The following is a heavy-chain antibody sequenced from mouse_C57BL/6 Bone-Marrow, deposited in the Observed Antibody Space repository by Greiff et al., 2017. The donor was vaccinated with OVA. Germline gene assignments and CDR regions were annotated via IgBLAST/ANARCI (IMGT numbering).Heavy chain of an antibody. CDR3: ARDNYDYPYWYFDV. Sequence: DVKLVESEGGLVQPGSSMKLSCTASGFTFSDYYMAWVRQVPEKGLEWVANINYDGSSTYYLDSLKSRFIISRDNAKNILYLQMSSLKSEDTATYYCARDNYDYPYWYFDVWGTGTTVTVSS. CDR1: GFTFSDYY. CDR2: INYDGSST. D-gene: IGHD2-4*01. V-gene: IGHV5-16*01. J-gene: IGHJ1*03.